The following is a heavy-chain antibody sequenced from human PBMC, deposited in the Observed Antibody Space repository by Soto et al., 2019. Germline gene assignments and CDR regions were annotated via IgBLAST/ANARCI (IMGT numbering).Heavy chain of an antibody. Sequence: QVQLVQSGAEVKKPGSSVKVSCKASGGTFSSYTISWVRQAPGQGLEWMGRIIPILGIANYAQKFQGRVTITADKSTSKAYMELSSLRSEDTAVYYCASYGDDILTGFDYWGQGTLVTVSS. CDR1: GGTFSSYT. J-gene: IGHJ4*02. D-gene: IGHD3-9*01. V-gene: IGHV1-69*02. CDR3: ASYGDDILTGFDY. CDR2: IIPILGIA.